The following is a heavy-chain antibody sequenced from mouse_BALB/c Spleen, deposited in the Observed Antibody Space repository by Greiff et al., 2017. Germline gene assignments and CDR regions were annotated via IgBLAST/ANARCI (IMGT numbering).Heavy chain of an antibody. CDR3: ARWGYGKGDAMDY. CDR1: GFTFSSFG. CDR2: ISSGSSTI. J-gene: IGHJ4*01. V-gene: IGHV5-17*02. Sequence: EVQGVESGGGLVQPGGSRKLSCAATGFTFSSFGMHWVRQAPEKGLEWVAYISSGSSTIYYADTVKGRFTISRDNPKNTLFLQMTSLRSEDTAMYYCARWGYGKGDAMDYWGQGTSVTVSS. D-gene: IGHD2-10*02.